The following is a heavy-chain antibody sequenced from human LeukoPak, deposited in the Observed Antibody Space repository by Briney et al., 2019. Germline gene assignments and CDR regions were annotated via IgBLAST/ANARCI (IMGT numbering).Heavy chain of an antibody. CDR3: ARDVVPRDYGDTLNAYDL. J-gene: IGHJ3*01. D-gene: IGHD4-17*01. V-gene: IGHV4-34*01. Sequence: PSETLSLTCAVSGGSLSGYYWSWIRQSPGKGLEWTGDIHHDGRTKYKSSFKSRITIFLVSSKNEVSLRLSPVTPADTALYFCARDVVPRDYGDTLNAYDLWGKGTMVTVS. CDR2: IHHDGRT. CDR1: GGSLSGYY.